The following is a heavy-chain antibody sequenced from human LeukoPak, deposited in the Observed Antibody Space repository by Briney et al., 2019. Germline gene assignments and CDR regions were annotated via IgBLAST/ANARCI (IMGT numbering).Heavy chain of an antibody. CDR1: GGSIDSSS. J-gene: IGHJ5*02. CDR3: ANWVGNWFDP. D-gene: IGHD1-26*01. Sequence: SETLSLTCTVFGGSIDSSSWSWIRQPVGKGLEWIGRIYLGGSPIYNPSLKSRVIMTVDTSTNQILLWLRSVTAADTATYYCANWVGNWFDPWGQGTLVTVSS. V-gene: IGHV4-4*07. CDR2: IYLGGSP.